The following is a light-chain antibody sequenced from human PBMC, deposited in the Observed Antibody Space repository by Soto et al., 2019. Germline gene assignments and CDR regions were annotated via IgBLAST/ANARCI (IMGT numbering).Light chain of an antibody. CDR3: SSYTTSYFYV. J-gene: IGLJ1*01. Sequence: QSVLTQPASVSGSPGQSITISCTGSGRDIGAYDYVSWYQQHPGKAPKLLIYGVKNRPSGVSYRFSASKSAFTASLTISGLQAEDEAHYYCSSYTTSYFYVFGPGTNSPS. CDR2: GVK. V-gene: IGLV2-14*01. CDR1: GRDIGAYDY.